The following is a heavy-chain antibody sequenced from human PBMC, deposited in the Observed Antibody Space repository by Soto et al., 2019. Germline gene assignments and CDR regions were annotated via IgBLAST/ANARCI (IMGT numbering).Heavy chain of an antibody. J-gene: IGHJ3*01. D-gene: IGHD2-15*01. V-gene: IGHV3-21*01. CDR3: ARDRSVVASPHDAFAV. Sequence: GGSLRLSCAASGFTFDIYNVNWVRQSPVEGLEWVASISTNGDYRYFADSVKGRFTISRDNAKNTLYLQMHSLRVEDTAVYYCARDRSVVASPHDAFAVWGQGTMVTVSS. CDR1: GFTFDIYN. CDR2: ISTNGDYR.